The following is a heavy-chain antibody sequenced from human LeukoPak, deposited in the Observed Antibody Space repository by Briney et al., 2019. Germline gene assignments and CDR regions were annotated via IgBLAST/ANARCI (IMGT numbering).Heavy chain of an antibody. J-gene: IGHJ1*01. D-gene: IGHD2-15*01. V-gene: IGHV3-23*01. Sequence: GGSLRLSCAASGFTFSSYAMSWVRQAPGKGLEWVSAISGSGGSTYYADSVKGRFTISRDNSKNTPYLQVNSLRAEDTAVYYCAKGETWYLFQHWGQGTLVTVSS. CDR3: AKGETWYLFQH. CDR2: ISGSGGST. CDR1: GFTFSSYA.